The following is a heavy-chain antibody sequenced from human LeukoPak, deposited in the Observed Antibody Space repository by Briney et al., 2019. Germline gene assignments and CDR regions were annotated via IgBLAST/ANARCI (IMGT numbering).Heavy chain of an antibody. D-gene: IGHD3-3*01. CDR3: ARGRATYYDFWSGYYNWFDP. V-gene: IGHV1-8*01. Sequence: EASVKVSCKASGYTFTSYDINWVRQATGQGLEWMGWMNPNSGNTGYAQKFQGRVTMTRNTSISTAYMELSSLRSEDTAVYYCARGRATYYDFWSGYYNWFDPWGQGTLVTVSS. CDR2: MNPNSGNT. J-gene: IGHJ5*02. CDR1: GYTFTSYD.